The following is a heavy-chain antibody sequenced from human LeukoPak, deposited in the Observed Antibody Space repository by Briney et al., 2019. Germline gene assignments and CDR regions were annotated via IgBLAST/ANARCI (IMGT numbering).Heavy chain of an antibody. CDR1: GGSISSYY. D-gene: IGHD5-24*01. CDR2: IHYSGST. J-gene: IGHJ6*03. V-gene: IGHV4-59*08. CDR3: ARGDGYNPPFYYYYYMDV. Sequence: PSETLSPTCTVSGGSISSYYWSWIRQPPGKGLEWIGYIHYSGSTNYNPPLKSRVTISVDTSKNQFSLKLSSVTAADTAVYYCARGDGYNPPFYYYYYMDVWGKGTTVTVSS.